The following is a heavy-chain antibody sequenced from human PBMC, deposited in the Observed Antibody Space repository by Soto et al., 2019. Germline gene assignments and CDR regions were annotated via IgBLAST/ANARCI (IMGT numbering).Heavy chain of an antibody. J-gene: IGHJ5*02. CDR2: IYSSVTT. CDR1: GDSISDYY. D-gene: IGHD2-2*01. Sequence: VQLQESGPGLVKPSETLSLTCPISGDSISDYYWHWIRQPPGKVLEWSGYIYSSVTTNYNPSLNCRVTISVDTSKNPLSLKLTSGTAADTAVDSCAIDRAASDWFDPGGQGTLCAPSS. CDR3: AIDRAASDWFDP. V-gene: IGHV4-59*12.